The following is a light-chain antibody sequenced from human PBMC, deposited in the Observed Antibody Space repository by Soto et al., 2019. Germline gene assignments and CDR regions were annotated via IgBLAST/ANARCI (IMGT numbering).Light chain of an antibody. CDR1: QGVGST. Sequence: IVVTHSPAALSLSPGERVTLSCRASQGVGSTLAWYQQKPGQTPRLLIYDSSTRATGIPARFSGSGSGTEFTLTISGLESEDFAVYYCQQYSSWLWTFGQGTKVDI. CDR3: QQYSSWLWT. CDR2: DSS. J-gene: IGKJ1*01. V-gene: IGKV3-15*01.